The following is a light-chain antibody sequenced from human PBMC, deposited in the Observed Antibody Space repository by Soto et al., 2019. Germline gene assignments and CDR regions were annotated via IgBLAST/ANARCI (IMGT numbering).Light chain of an antibody. CDR1: QDIAGY. V-gene: IGKV1D-12*01. CDR3: QQAYTFPIT. J-gene: IGKJ5*01. CDR2: TAS. Sequence: DIQVTQSPSSVSASVGDRATISCRASQDIAGYLAWYQHKPGRAPELLIRTASSLQSGVPSRFSGSGSGTDFTLTINSLQPEDFATYYCQQAYTFPITFGQGTRLEIK.